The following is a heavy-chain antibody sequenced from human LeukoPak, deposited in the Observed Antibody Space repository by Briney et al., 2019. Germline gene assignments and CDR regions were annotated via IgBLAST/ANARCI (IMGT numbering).Heavy chain of an antibody. J-gene: IGHJ4*02. CDR1: RFTFSSNG. CDR2: ISYDGSNK. V-gene: IGHV3-30*18. Sequence: GWSLRLSWAAARFTFSSNGMHWDRQAPGKGLEWVAVISYDGSNKYYEDSVKGRFTISRDNSKNTLYLQMNSLRAEDTAVYYCAKDRAITRVRGVIKGFDYGGQRTLVTVSS. CDR3: AKDRAITRVRGVIKGFDY. D-gene: IGHD3-10*01.